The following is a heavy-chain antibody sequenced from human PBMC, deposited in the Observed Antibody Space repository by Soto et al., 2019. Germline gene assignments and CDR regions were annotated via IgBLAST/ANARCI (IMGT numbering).Heavy chain of an antibody. CDR3: ARDRVESGYPEYFQH. CDR2: IYSGGST. CDR1: GFTVSSNY. Sequence: EVQLVESGGGSIQPGGSPRLSCAASGFTVSSNYMSWVRQAPGKGLEWVSVIYSGGSTYYADSVKGRFTISRDNSKNTLYLQMNSLRAEDTAVYYCARDRVESGYPEYFQHWGQGTLVTVSS. V-gene: IGHV3-53*01. D-gene: IGHD3-22*01. J-gene: IGHJ1*01.